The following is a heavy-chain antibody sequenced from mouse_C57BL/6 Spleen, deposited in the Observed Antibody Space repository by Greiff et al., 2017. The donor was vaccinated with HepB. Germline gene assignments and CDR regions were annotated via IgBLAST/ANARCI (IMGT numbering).Heavy chain of an antibody. CDR2: IHPNSGST. J-gene: IGHJ1*03. CDR1: GYTFTSYW. D-gene: IGHD1-1*01. Sequence: VQLQQPGAELVKPGASVKLSCKASGYTFTSYWMHWVKQRPGQGLEWIGMIHPNSGSTNYNEKFKSKATLTVDKSSSTAYMQLSSLTSEDSAVYYCAREGAYYYGSSFYWYFDVWGTGTTVTVSS. CDR3: AREGAYYYGSSFYWYFDV. V-gene: IGHV1-64*01.